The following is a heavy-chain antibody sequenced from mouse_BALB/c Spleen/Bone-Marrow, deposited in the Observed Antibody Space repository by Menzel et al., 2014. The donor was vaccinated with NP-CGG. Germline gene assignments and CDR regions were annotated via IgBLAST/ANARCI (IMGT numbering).Heavy chain of an antibody. CDR3: SRGRRDALDD. Sequence: QVQLQQSGAELVKPGASVKLSCKASGYTFTSYYMYWVKQRPGQGLEWFGEINPSNGGTNFNEKFKNKATLTVGKSSSTEYMQLSSLTSEDAAVYDCSRGRRDALDDWGQGTSVTVSS. CDR2: INPSNGGT. V-gene: IGHV1S81*02. CDR1: GYTFTSYY. J-gene: IGHJ4*01.